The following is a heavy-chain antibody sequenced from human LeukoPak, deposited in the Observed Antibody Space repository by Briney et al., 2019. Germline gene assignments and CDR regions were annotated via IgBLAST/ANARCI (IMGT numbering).Heavy chain of an antibody. D-gene: IGHD2-2*02. Sequence: GGSLRLSCAASGFTFSSFAMSWVRQAPGKGLEWVSVISGSGGSTNYADSVKGRFTISRDNSKNTLYLQMNSLRAEDTAVYYCAKDIVVVPAAIDDSFDYWGQGTLVTVSS. V-gene: IGHV3-23*01. CDR2: ISGSGGST. J-gene: IGHJ4*02. CDR3: AKDIVVVPAAIDDSFDY. CDR1: GFTFSSFA.